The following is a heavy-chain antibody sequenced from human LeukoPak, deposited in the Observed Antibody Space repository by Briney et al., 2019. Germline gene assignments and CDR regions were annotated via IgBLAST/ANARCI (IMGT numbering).Heavy chain of an antibody. D-gene: IGHD5-18*01. CDR2: ISGSGSST. CDR1: GFPFSAYA. CDR3: ATGRGYNQFDY. Sequence: GGSLRLSCAASGFPFSAYAMNWVRQAPGKGLEWASGISGSGSSTYYADSVKGRFTISRDNSKDTLYLQMNTLRAEDTAVYYCATGRGYNQFDYWGQGTLVTVSS. V-gene: IGHV3-23*01. J-gene: IGHJ4*02.